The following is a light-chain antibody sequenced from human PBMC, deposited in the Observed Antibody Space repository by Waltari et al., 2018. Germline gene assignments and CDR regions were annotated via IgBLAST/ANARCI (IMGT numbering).Light chain of an antibody. J-gene: IGLJ3*02. CDR3: CSYAGSRV. V-gene: IGLV2-23*02. Sequence: QSALTQPASVSGSPGQSITISCPGPSSDVGSYNLVSWYQQPPGKAPKLMIYEVSKRPSGVSNRFSGSKSGNTASLTISGLQAEDEADYYCCSYAGSRVFGGGTKLTVL. CDR2: EVS. CDR1: SSDVGSYNL.